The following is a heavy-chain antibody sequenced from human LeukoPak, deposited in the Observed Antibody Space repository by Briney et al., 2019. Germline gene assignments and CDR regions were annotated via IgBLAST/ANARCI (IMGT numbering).Heavy chain of an antibody. Sequence: GGSLRLSCAASGFTFSRHWMTWVRQAPGKGLEWVANIKHDGSEKNYVDSVKGRFTISRDNAKNSLYLQMNSLRDEDTAVYYCAKDQPYDRSGYHDAFDLWGQGTMVTVSA. D-gene: IGHD3-22*01. J-gene: IGHJ3*01. CDR1: GFTFSRHW. CDR2: IKHDGSEK. V-gene: IGHV3-7*03. CDR3: AKDQPYDRSGYHDAFDL.